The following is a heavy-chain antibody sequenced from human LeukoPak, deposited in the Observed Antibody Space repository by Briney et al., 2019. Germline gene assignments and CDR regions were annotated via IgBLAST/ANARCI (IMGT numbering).Heavy chain of an antibody. CDR1: GFTFSSSW. J-gene: IGHJ4*02. Sequence: GGSLRLSCAASGFTFSSSWMHWVRQTPGKGLEWLSRINIGGDITNYADSVKGRFTISRDNAKNTLYLQMSSLRAEDTAVYYCTRDETTHYYGSGSHDYWGQGTLVTVSS. CDR3: TRDETTHYYGSGSHDY. CDR2: INIGGDIT. D-gene: IGHD3-10*01. V-gene: IGHV3-74*01.